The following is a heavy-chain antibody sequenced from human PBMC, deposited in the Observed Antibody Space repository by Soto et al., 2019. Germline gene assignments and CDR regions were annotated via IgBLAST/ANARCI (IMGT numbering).Heavy chain of an antibody. CDR3: ARDRGYDAHDYYYNAMDV. Sequence: EVQLVESGGGLVKPGGSLRLSCISSGFTFRTYTMNWVRQAPGKGLEGVSGIRGFSPYTFYAESVKGRFTISRDNAKNPLYLQMNSLRAEDTAVYYCARDRGYDAHDYYYNAMDVWGPGTTVTVSS. CDR2: IRGFSPYT. D-gene: IGHD2-15*01. J-gene: IGHJ6*02. V-gene: IGHV3-21*01. CDR1: GFTFRTYT.